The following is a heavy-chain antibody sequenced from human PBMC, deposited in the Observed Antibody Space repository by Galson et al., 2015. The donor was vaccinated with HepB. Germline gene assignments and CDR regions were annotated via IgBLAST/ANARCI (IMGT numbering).Heavy chain of an antibody. Sequence: SLRLSCAASGFTFSSYAMHWVRQAPGKGLEWVAVISYDGSNKYYADSVKGRFTISRDNSKNTLYLQMNSLRAEDTAVYYCARDTSLQEAAVDAFDIWGQGTMVTVSS. CDR3: ARDTSLQEAAVDAFDI. J-gene: IGHJ3*02. D-gene: IGHD6-13*01. CDR2: ISYDGSNK. V-gene: IGHV3-30*04. CDR1: GFTFSSYA.